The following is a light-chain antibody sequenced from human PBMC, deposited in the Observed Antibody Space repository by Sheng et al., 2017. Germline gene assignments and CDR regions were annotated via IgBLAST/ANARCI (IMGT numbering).Light chain of an antibody. V-gene: IGKV3-15*01. CDR3: QQYNNWPPGT. CDR1: QSVGPN. CDR2: RAS. J-gene: IGKJ1*01. Sequence: ETVLTQSPATLSVSPGERATLSCRASQSVGPNLAWYQQKPGQSPRLLIYRASSRSPGVSSRFSGSGSETEFTLTISSLQSEDSAVYFCQQYNNWPPGTFGQGRRWKS.